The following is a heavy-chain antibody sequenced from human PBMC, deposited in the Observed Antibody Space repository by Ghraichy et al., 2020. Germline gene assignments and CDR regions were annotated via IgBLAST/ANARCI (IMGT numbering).Heavy chain of an antibody. CDR1: GGSFSGYY. J-gene: IGHJ4*02. D-gene: IGHD3-22*01. CDR2: INHSGST. CDR3: ASRDLRPHYYDSSGFPRY. V-gene: IGHV4-34*01. Sequence: SQTLSLTCAVYGGSFSGYYWSWIRQPPGKGLEWIGEINHSGSTNYNPSLKSRVTISVDTSKNQFSLKLSSVTAADTAVYYCASRDLRPHYYDSSGFPRYWGQGTLVTVSS.